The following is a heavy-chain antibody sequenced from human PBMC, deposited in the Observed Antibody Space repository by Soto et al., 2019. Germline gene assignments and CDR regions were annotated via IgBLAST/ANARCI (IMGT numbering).Heavy chain of an antibody. CDR1: GGTLSSYT. Sequence: QVQLVQSGAEVKKPGSSVKVSCKASGGTLSSYTFSWVRQAPGQGLEWMGRVIPNLGVTNYAKKFQSRFTSVVDTSTSTAYMELNSLRYEDKAVYYCARDKGYCSDTSCPDFDYWGQGALVTVSS. V-gene: IGHV1-69*08. CDR3: ARDKGYCSDTSCPDFDY. D-gene: IGHD2-15*01. J-gene: IGHJ4*02. CDR2: VIPNLGVT.